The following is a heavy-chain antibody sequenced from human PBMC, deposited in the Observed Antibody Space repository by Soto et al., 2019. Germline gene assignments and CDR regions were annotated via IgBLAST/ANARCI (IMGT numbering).Heavy chain of an antibody. CDR1: GYTFTGYY. D-gene: IGHD2-2*01. CDR2: INPNSGGT. V-gene: IGHV1-2*04. CDR3: ARDEVPFVVVPAASNWHYYGMDV. Sequence: ASVKVSCKASGYTFTGYYMHWVRQAPGQGLEWMGWINPNSGGTNYAQKFQGWVTMTRDTSISTAYMELSRLRSGDTAVYYCARDEVPFVVVPAASNWHYYGMDVWGQGTTVTV. J-gene: IGHJ6*02.